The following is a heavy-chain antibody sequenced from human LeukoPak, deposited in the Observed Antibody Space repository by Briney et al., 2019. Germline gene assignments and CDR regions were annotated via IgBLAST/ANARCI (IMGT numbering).Heavy chain of an antibody. CDR3: ARVATGAFDI. J-gene: IGHJ3*02. D-gene: IGHD1-26*01. V-gene: IGHV4-59*01. CDR2: IYYSGST. CDR1: GGSISSYY. Sequence: SETLSLTCTVSGGSISSYYWRWVRQPPGEGLEWIGYIYYSGSTNYNPSLKSRVTISVDTSKNQFSLKLSSVTAADTAVYYCARVATGAFDIWGQGTMVTVSS.